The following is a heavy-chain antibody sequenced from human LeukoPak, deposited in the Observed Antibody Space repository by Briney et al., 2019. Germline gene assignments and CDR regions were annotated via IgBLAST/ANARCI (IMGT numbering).Heavy chain of an antibody. D-gene: IGHD2-15*01. CDR1: GFTFSSYA. Sequence: GRSLRLSCAASGFTFSSYAMHWVRQAPGKGLEWVAVISYDGSNKYYADSVKGRFTISRDNSKNTLYLQMNSLRAEDTAVYYCTTVLLHFYYYYMDVWGKGTTVTVSS. CDR3: TTVLLHFYYYYMDV. J-gene: IGHJ6*03. V-gene: IGHV3-30*04. CDR2: ISYDGSNK.